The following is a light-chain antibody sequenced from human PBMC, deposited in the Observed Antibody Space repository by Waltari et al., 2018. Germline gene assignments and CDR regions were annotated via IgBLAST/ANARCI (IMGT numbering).Light chain of an antibody. CDR2: DVF. V-gene: IGKV3-11*01. CDR1: QDISTD. CDR3: QQRSLWPRT. Sequence: ESVLTQSPVTLSLSPGDTGTFACRASQDISTDLAWYQHRPGQAPRLPMYDVFNRATGIPPRFSGSGSGTDFTLTISGLEPEDLAVYVCQQRSLWPRTFGPGTKVEI. J-gene: IGKJ1*01.